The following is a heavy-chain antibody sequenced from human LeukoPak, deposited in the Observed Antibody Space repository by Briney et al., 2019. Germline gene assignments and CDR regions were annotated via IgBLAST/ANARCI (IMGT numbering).Heavy chain of an antibody. CDR3: VRGRFLEWPSDY. D-gene: IGHD3-3*01. Sequence: ASVKVSCKASGYTFTSYGISWVRQAPGQGLEWMGWISAYNGNTNYAQKLQGRVTMTTDASTSTAYMELRSLRSDDTAVYYCVRGRFLEWPSDYWGQGTLVTVSS. J-gene: IGHJ4*02. CDR2: ISAYNGNT. CDR1: GYTFTSYG. V-gene: IGHV1-18*01.